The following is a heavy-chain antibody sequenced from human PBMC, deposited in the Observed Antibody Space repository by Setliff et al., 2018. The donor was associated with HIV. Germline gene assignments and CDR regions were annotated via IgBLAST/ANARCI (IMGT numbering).Heavy chain of an antibody. J-gene: IGHJ4*02. D-gene: IGHD3-10*01. CDR2: IYHSGST. Sequence: SETLSLTCTVSGGSISSTNHYWGWIRQPPGKGLEWIGSIYHSGSTYYNPSLKSRVTISVDTSKNQFSLKLSSVTAADTAVYYCARPALGIGGGSRFDNWGQGTRVTVSS. V-gene: IGHV4-39*01. CDR3: ARPALGIGGGSRFDN. CDR1: GGSISSTNHY.